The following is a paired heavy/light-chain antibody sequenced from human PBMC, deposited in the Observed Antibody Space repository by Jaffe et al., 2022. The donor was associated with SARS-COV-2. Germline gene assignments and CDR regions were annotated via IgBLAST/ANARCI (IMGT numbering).Light chain of an antibody. V-gene: IGLV2-23*01. J-gene: IGLJ2*01. CDR2: EGS. CDR1: SSDVGSYNL. Sequence: QSALTQPASVSGSPGQSITISCTGTSSDVGSYNLVSWYQQHPGKAPKLMIYEGSRRPSGVSNRFSGSKSGNTASLTISGLQAEDEADYYCCSYAGGVLFGGGTKLTVL. CDR3: CSYAGGVL.
Heavy chain of an antibody. CDR1: GGSFSGYY. Sequence: QVQLQQWGAGLLKPSETLSLTCAVYGGSFSGYYWSWIRQPPGKGLEWIGEINHSGSTNYNPSLKSRVTISVDTSKNQFSLKLSSVTAADTAVYYCARSPLRGGYCSTTSCFHFDFWGQGTLVTVSS. D-gene: IGHD2-2*01. J-gene: IGHJ4*02. V-gene: IGHV4-34*01. CDR2: INHSGST. CDR3: ARSPLRGGYCSTTSCFHFDF.